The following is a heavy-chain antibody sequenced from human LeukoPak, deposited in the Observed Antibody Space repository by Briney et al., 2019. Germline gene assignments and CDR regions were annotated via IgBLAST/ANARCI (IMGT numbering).Heavy chain of an antibody. D-gene: IGHD5-18*01. CDR2: ISWNSGSI. CDR1: GFTFDDYA. Sequence: GGSLRLSCAASGFTFDDYAMHWVRQAPGKGLEWVSGISWNSGSIGYADSVKGRFAISRDNAKNTLYLQMNSLRAEDTAVYYCAKDRTAICDYWGQGTLVTVSS. CDR3: AKDRTAICDY. V-gene: IGHV3-9*01. J-gene: IGHJ4*02.